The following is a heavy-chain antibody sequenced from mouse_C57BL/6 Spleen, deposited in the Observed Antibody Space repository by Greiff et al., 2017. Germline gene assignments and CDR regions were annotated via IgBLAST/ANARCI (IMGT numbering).Heavy chain of an antibody. V-gene: IGHV5-6*01. CDR2: ISSGGSYT. J-gene: IGHJ1*03. Sequence: EVKLVESGGDLVKPGGSLTLSCAASGFTFSSYGMSWVRQTPDKRLGWVATISSGGSYTYYPDSVKGRFTISRDNAKNTLYLQMSSLKSEDTAMYYCASLTDVWGTGTTVTVSS. CDR1: GFTFSSYG. CDR3: ASLTDV.